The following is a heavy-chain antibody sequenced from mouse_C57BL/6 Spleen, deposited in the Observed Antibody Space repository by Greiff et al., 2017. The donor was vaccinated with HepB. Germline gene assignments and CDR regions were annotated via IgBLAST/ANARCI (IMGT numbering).Heavy chain of an antibody. CDR1: GYTFTDYE. D-gene: IGHD2-5*01. CDR3: TRGGYSNYEGYFDY. J-gene: IGHJ2*01. CDR2: IDPETGGT. Sequence: QVQLQQSGAELVRPGASVPLSCKASGYTFTDYEMHWVKQTPVHGLEWIGAIDPETGGTAYNQKFKGKAILTADKSSSTAYMELRSLTSEDSAVYYCTRGGYSNYEGYFDYWGQGTTLTVSS. V-gene: IGHV1-15*01.